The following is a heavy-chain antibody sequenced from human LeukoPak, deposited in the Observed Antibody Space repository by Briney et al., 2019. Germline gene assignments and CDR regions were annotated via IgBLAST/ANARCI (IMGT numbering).Heavy chain of an antibody. CDR2: INHSGST. V-gene: IGHV4-34*01. Sequence: SETLSLTCAVYGGSFSDYSWTWIRQPPGKGLEWIGEINHSGSTNYNPSLKSRVTISVDTSKNQFSLKLTSVTAADTAVYYCAREVLAAAGTVDYWGQGTLVTVSS. J-gene: IGHJ4*02. D-gene: IGHD6-13*01. CDR1: GGSFSDYS. CDR3: AREVLAAAGTVDY.